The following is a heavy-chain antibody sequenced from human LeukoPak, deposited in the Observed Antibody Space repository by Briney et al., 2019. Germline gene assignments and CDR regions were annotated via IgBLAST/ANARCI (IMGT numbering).Heavy chain of an antibody. J-gene: IGHJ3*02. CDR2: ISGSGGST. D-gene: IGHD1-7*01. V-gene: IGHV3-23*01. CDR3: ARETFGTGTTSSAFDI. Sequence: PGGSLRLSCAASGFTVSSIYMNWVRQAPGKGLEWVSAISGSGGSTYYADSVKGRFTISRDNSKNTLYLQMNSLRAEDTAVYYCARETFGTGTTSSAFDIWGQGTMVTVSS. CDR1: GFTVSSIY.